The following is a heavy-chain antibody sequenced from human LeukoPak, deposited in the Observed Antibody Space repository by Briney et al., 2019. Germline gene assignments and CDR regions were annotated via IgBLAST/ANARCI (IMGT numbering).Heavy chain of an antibody. CDR2: INHSGST. CDR1: GGSFSGYY. J-gene: IGHJ6*03. Sequence: SETLSLTCAVYGGSFSGYYWTWIRQSPGKGLEWIAEINHSGSTDYNPSLKSRVTISVDTSKNQFSLKVSSVTAADTAMYYCARRGRLLSLNYYYYYMDVWGTGTTVTVSS. D-gene: IGHD2-15*01. CDR3: ARRGRLLSLNYYYYYMDV. V-gene: IGHV4-34*01.